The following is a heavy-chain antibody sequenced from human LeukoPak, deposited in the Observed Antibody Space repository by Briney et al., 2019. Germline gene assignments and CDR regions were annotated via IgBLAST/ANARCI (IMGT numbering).Heavy chain of an antibody. CDR3: ARVHWVATDYCLDY. CDR1: GGSINDYY. CDR2: ISASGGT. V-gene: IGHV4-4*07. D-gene: IGHD2/OR15-2a*01. J-gene: IGHJ4*02. Sequence: PSETLSLTCTVSGGSINDYYWSWIRQPAGKGLEWIGRISASGGTNYNPSLKSRVTVSVDTSKNQFSLELSSVTAADTAVYYCARVHWVATDYCLDYWGQGTLVTVSS.